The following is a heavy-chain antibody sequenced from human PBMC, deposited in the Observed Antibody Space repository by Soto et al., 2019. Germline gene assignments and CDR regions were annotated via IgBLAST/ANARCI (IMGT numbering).Heavy chain of an antibody. CDR1: GFTFDDYG. V-gene: IGHV3-20*01. CDR2: INWNGGST. J-gene: IGHJ6*03. CDR3: ARVSRPMVRGVIPQVGYYMDV. Sequence: GGSLRLSCAASGFTFDDYGMSWVRQAPGKGLEWVSGINWNGGSTGYADSVKGRFTISRDNAKNSLYLQMNSLRAEDTALYHCARVSRPMVRGVIPQVGYYMDVWGKGTTVTVSS. D-gene: IGHD3-10*01.